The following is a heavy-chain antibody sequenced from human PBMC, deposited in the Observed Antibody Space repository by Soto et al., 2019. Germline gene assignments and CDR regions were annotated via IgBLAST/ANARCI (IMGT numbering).Heavy chain of an antibody. Sequence: QVHLVQSGAEVKKPGSSVKVSCKASGYSVTGYAMQWVRHAPGQGLEWMGWINGNNGNTKYSQQCHGRITITRATSANTAYMELRSLRSEDTAVYYCASDNHIHEVLLTSYFDFWGQGTLVTVSS. V-gene: IGHV1-3*01. J-gene: IGHJ4*02. CDR3: ASDNHIHEVLLTSYFDF. D-gene: IGHD3-10*01. CDR2: INGNNGNT. CDR1: GYSVTGYA.